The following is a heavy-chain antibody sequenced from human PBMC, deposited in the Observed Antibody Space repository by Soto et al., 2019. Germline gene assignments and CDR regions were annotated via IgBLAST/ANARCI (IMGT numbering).Heavy chain of an antibody. CDR3: ARATVVRGVTVDRYYEDSLYFDY. J-gene: IGHJ4*02. CDR2: INHSGST. D-gene: IGHD3-10*01. CDR1: GASLSGYY. Sequence: QVQLQQWGAGLLKRSETLSLTCAVYGASLSGYYWSWIRQPPGRGLEWIVEINHSGSTNYNPSLKRRVTILVNTSKNQFSLTMSSVPAADTAVYYCARATVVRGVTVDRYYEDSLYFDYWGQGTLVTVSS. V-gene: IGHV4-34*01.